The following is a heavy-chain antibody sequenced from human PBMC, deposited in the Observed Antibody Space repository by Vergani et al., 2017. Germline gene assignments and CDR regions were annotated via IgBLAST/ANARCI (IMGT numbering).Heavy chain of an antibody. J-gene: IGHJ3*02. CDR3: ARDTRSSGFRAWVAFDI. D-gene: IGHD3-22*01. V-gene: IGHV3-33*01. CDR2: IWYVGSNK. CDR1: GFTSSSYG. Sequence: QVQLVESGGGVVQPGRSLRPSCAASGFTSSSYGMHWVRQAPGKGLEWVAVIWYVGSNKYYADYVKGRFIISRDNSKNTLYLQMNSRRAEDTAVYYWARDTRSSGFRAWVAFDIWGQGTMVTVSS.